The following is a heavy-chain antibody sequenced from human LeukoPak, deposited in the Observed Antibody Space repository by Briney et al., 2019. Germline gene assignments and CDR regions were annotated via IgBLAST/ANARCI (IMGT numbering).Heavy chain of an antibody. CDR2: INPNSGGT. D-gene: IGHD5-24*01. V-gene: IGHV1-2*02. J-gene: IGHJ1*01. CDR1: GYTFTGYY. CDR3: ARASVEMATITEQRRLFQH. Sequence: ASVKVSCKASGYTFTGYYMHWVRQAPGQGLEWMGWINPNSGGTNYAQKFQGRVTMTRDTSISTAYMELSRLRSDDTAVYYCARASVEMATITEQRRLFQHWGQGTLSPSPQ.